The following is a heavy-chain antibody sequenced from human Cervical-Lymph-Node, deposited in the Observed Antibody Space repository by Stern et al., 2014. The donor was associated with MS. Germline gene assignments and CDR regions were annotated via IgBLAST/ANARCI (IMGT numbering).Heavy chain of an antibody. Sequence: QVQLGQSGAEVKKPGASVKVSCKASGYTFISYGISWVRQAPGQGLEWMGWTSAHNGTQNYAQKLQGSVTMTTDTSTRPAYMELRSLRSDDTAVYYCARGLLGSENAFDIWGQGTMVTVSS. CDR3: ARGLLGSENAFDI. V-gene: IGHV1-18*01. D-gene: IGHD2-15*01. CDR1: GYTFISYG. CDR2: TSAHNGTQ. J-gene: IGHJ3*02.